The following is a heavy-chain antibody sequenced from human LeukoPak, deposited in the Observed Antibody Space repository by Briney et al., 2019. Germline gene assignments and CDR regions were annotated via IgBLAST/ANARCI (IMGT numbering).Heavy chain of an antibody. D-gene: IGHD3-9*01. J-gene: IGHJ4*02. CDR3: ARDRYFIGFDY. CDR1: GGSVSSGDYY. Sequence: PSQTLSLTCSVSGGSVSSGDYYWSWIRQPPGKGLEWLGYIYYSGSTYYNPSLKSRVSISVDTSKNQFSLKLTSVTAADTAVYYCARDRYFIGFDYWGQGTLVTVSS. V-gene: IGHV4-30-4*01. CDR2: IYYSGST.